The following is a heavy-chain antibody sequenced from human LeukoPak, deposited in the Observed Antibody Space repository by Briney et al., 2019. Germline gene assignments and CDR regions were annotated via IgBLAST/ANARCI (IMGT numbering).Heavy chain of an antibody. V-gene: IGHV3-33*01. CDR1: GFTLSSYG. CDR3: ARDLAAAATWFDP. J-gene: IGHJ5*02. Sequence: AGSLRLSCAASGFTLSSYGMHWVRQAPGKGLEWVAVRWYDASNGYYADSVKGRFTISRDNSKNTLYLQMNSLRAEDTAVYFCARDLAAAATWFDPWGQGTLVTVSS. CDR2: RWYDASNG. D-gene: IGHD6-13*01.